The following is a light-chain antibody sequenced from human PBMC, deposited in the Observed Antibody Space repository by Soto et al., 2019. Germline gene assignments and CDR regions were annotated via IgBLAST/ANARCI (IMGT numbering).Light chain of an antibody. J-gene: IGLJ1*01. CDR3: LSYTSSDTYV. V-gene: IGLV2-14*01. CDR1: STDVGGYKY. CDR2: DVT. Sequence: QSVLTHPASVSGSPGQSITISCTGTSTDVGGYKYVSWYQQHPGKAPKFMIYDVTSRPSGISNRFSGSKSGNTAFLIISGLQAEDEADYYCLSYTSSDTYVFGTGTKVTVL.